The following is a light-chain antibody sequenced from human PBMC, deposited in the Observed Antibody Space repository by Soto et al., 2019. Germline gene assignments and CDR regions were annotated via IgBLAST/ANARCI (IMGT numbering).Light chain of an antibody. V-gene: IGKV3-15*01. CDR1: QGVTTN. CDR3: QQYNNWPFS. Sequence: EVVLTQSPAALSVSPRERATLTCRAGQGVTTNFAWYQQKSGQSPRLLIYDVSIRATGVPARFSATGSETDFTLTISGLQSGDSAVYFCQQYNNWPFSFGQGTRLEI. CDR2: DVS. J-gene: IGKJ5*01.